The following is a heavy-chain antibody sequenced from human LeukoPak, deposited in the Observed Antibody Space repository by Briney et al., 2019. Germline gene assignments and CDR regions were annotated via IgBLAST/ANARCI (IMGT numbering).Heavy chain of an antibody. CDR1: GFTFSSHW. CDR3: ARSKIWYSTDAFDI. J-gene: IGHJ3*02. V-gene: IGHV3-74*03. D-gene: IGHD2-15*01. Sequence: GGSLRLSCAASGFTFSSHWMHWVRQAPGKGLVWVSRINGDGSNTTYADSVKGRFTISRDNAKNTLYLQMNSLRAEDTAVYHCARSKIWYSTDAFDIWGQGTMVTVSS. CDR2: INGDGSNT.